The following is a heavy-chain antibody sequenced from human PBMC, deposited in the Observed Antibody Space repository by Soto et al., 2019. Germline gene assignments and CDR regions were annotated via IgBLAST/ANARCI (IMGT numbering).Heavy chain of an antibody. D-gene: IGHD3-3*01. Sequence: SVKVSGNSSGGTFSSSAISWERLAPGQGLEWMGGIIPIFGTANYAQKFQGRVTITADESTRTAYMELSSLRSEDTAVYYCASPKFRFWQQLDPWGQGTLVTVSS. J-gene: IGHJ5*02. V-gene: IGHV1-69*13. CDR3: ASPKFRFWQQLDP. CDR2: IIPIFGTA. CDR1: GGTFSSSA.